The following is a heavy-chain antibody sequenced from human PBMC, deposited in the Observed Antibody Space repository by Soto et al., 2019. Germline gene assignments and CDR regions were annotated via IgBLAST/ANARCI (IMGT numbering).Heavy chain of an antibody. CDR1: GFTFSSYA. V-gene: IGHV3-30-3*01. D-gene: IGHD3-10*01. J-gene: IGHJ6*02. CDR3: ARDSNDYYGSGSYYNPQDYYYYGMDV. CDR2: ISYDGSNK. Sequence: GGSLRLSCAASGFTFSSYAMHWVRQAPGKGLEWVAVISYDGSNKYYADSVKGRFTISRDNSKNTLYLQMNSLRAEDTAVYYCARDSNDYYGSGSYYNPQDYYYYGMDVWGQGTTVTVSS.